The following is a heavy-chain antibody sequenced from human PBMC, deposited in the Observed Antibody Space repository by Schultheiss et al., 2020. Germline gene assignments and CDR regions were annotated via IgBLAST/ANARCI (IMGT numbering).Heavy chain of an antibody. V-gene: IGHV3-30*04. CDR2: ISYDGSNK. Sequence: GGSLRLSCAASGFTFSSYAMHWVRQAPGKGLEWVAVISYDGSNKYYADSVKGRFTISRDNSKNTLYLQMNSLRAEDTAVYYCARDQGIAARYYYYYYMDVWGKGTMVTVSS. CDR1: GFTFSSYA. D-gene: IGHD6-6*01. CDR3: ARDQGIAARYYYYYYMDV. J-gene: IGHJ6*03.